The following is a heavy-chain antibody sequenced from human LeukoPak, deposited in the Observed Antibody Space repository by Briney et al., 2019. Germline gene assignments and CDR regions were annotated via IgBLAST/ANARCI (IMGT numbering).Heavy chain of an antibody. CDR2: IYYSGST. V-gene: IGHV4-59*01. J-gene: IGHJ4*02. CDR3: ARGGYYDYFDY. D-gene: IGHD1-26*01. Sequence: SETLSLTCTVSGGSISSYYWSWIRQPPGKGLEWIGYIYYSGSTYYNPSLKSRVTISVDTSKNQFSLKLSSVTAADTAVYYCARGGYYDYFDYWGQGTLVTVSS. CDR1: GGSISSYY.